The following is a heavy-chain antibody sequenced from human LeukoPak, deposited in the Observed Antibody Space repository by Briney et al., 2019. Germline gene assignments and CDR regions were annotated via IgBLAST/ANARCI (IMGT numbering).Heavy chain of an antibody. CDR3: ASLPVLPVTRLY. V-gene: IGHV4-39*01. CDR1: GGSISSSSYY. D-gene: IGHD4-4*01. Sequence: SQTLSLTCTVSGGSISSSSYYWGWIRQPPGKGLEWIGSIYYSGSTYYNPSLKSRVTISVDTSKNQFSLKLSSVTAADTAVYYCASLPVLPVTRLYWGQGTLVTVSS. CDR2: IYYSGST. J-gene: IGHJ4*02.